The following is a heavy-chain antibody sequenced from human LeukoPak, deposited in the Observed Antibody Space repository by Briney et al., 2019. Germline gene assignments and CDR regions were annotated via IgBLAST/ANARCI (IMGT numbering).Heavy chain of an antibody. CDR3: AGEYYYDSSGPAGAFDI. CDR1: GYTFTSYY. CDR2: INPSGGST. Sequence: GASVKVSCKASGYTFTSYYMHWVRQAPGQGLEWMEIINPSGGSTSYAQKFQGRVTMTRDTSTSTVYMELSSLRSEDTAVYYCAGEYYYDSSGPAGAFDIWGQGTMVTVSS. J-gene: IGHJ3*02. V-gene: IGHV1-46*01. D-gene: IGHD3-22*01.